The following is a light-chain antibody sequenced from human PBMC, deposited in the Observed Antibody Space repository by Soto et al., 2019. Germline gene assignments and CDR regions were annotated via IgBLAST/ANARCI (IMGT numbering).Light chain of an antibody. CDR2: GAF. J-gene: IGKJ1*01. CDR3: QQYNNWPRT. CDR1: QSVSSN. Sequence: EIVMTQSPATLSVSTGERATLSCRARQSVSSNLAWYQQKPGQAPRLLIYGAFTRATGIPARFSGSGSGTEFTLTISSLQSEDFAVYYCQQYNNWPRTFGQGTKVDNK. V-gene: IGKV3-15*01.